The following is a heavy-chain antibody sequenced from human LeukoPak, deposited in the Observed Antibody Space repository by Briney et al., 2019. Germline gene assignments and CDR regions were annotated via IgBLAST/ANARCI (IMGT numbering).Heavy chain of an antibody. D-gene: IGHD3-10*01. CDR3: ARSVPYYRSGSYPNPFDY. CDR1: GYTFTSYA. CDR2: INAGNGNT. Sequence: ASVKVSCKASGYTFTSYARHWVRQAPGQRLEWMGWINAGNGNTKYSQEFQGRGTSTRDTSASTAYLQLSRLRSDDMAVYYCARSVPYYRSGSYPNPFDYWGQGTLVPVSP. J-gene: IGHJ4*02. V-gene: IGHV1-3*03.